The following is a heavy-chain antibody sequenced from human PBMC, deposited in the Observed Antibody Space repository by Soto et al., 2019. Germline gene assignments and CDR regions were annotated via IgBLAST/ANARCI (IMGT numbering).Heavy chain of an antibody. CDR2: INYSGRT. V-gene: IGHV4-31*03. CDR1: GGSISSGGYF. CDR3: ARDRDGARALDY. J-gene: IGHJ4*02. D-gene: IGHD2-21*02. Sequence: QVQLQESGPGQVKPSETLSVTCTVSGGSISSGGYFWSWVLQRPGQGLEWIGYINYSGRTSYSPSLKSRVTMSVDTSNQFSLKLTSVTAADTAVYYCARDRDGARALDYWGQGTLVIVSP.